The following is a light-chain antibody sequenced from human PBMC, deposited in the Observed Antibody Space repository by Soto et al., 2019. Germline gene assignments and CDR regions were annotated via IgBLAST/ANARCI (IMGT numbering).Light chain of an antibody. CDR1: SGHSSYA. CDR2: LDSDGSH. J-gene: IGLJ2*01. CDR3: QTWGTGIHVV. V-gene: IGLV4-69*01. Sequence: QSALTQSPSASASLGASVKLTCTLSSGHSSYAIAWHQQQPEEGPRYLMKLDSDGSHTKGDAIPDRFSGSSSGAERYLTISSLQSEDEADYYCQTWGTGIHVVFGGGTKLTVL.